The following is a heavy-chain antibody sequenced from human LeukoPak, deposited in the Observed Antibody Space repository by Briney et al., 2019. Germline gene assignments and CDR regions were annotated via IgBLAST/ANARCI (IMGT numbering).Heavy chain of an antibody. CDR1: GYFVSSGYY. J-gene: IGHJ4*02. Sequence: SETLSPTCGVSGYFVSSGYYWGWIRQPPGKGLEWIGNIYNTGSTYYNPSLKSRVTISVDTSNNQFSLKLSSVTSADTAVYYCASRITVTNSLSFDYWGQGSLVIVSS. CDR3: ASRITVTNSLSFDY. CDR2: IYNTGST. D-gene: IGHD6-19*01. V-gene: IGHV4-38-2*01.